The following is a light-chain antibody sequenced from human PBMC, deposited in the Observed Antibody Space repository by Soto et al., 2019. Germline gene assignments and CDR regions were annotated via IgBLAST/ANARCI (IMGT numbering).Light chain of an antibody. J-gene: IGKJ1*01. CDR3: QQYYSART. V-gene: IGKV4-1*01. CDR1: QSVLHSSNNKNY. Sequence: DIVMTQSPDSLAVSLGERATINCKSSQSVLHSSNNKNYLAWYQQKAGQPPKLLIYWAPTRESGVPDRFSGGGSGTDFPLTISSQQAEDVAVYYCQQYYSARTFGQGTKVEIK. CDR2: WAP.